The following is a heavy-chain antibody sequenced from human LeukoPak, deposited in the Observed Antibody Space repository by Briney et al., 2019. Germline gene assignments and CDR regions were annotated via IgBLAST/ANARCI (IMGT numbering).Heavy chain of an antibody. CDR2: IYHSGST. CDR1: GGSISSGGYY. CDR3: ARGGIAAAGPDDY. D-gene: IGHD6-13*01. Sequence: SETLSLTCTVSGGSISSGGYYWSWIRQPPGKGLEWIGYIYHSGSTYYNPSLKSRVTISVDRSKNQFSLKLSSVTAADTAVYYCARGGIAAAGPDDYWGQGTLVTVSS. V-gene: IGHV4-30-2*01. J-gene: IGHJ4*02.